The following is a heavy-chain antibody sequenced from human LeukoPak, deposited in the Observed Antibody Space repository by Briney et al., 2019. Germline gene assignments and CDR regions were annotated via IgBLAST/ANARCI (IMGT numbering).Heavy chain of an antibody. CDR3: ARVRCISTSCPIDY. CDR1: GGSINSYY. CDR2: IYYSGST. Sequence: SETLSLTCTVSGGSINSYYWSWIRQPPGKGLEWIGSIYYSGSTKYNPSLKSRVTISVDTSKNQFSLKLSSVTAAATAVYYCARVRCISTSCPIDYWGQGTLVTVSS. D-gene: IGHD2-2*01. J-gene: IGHJ4*02. V-gene: IGHV4-59*01.